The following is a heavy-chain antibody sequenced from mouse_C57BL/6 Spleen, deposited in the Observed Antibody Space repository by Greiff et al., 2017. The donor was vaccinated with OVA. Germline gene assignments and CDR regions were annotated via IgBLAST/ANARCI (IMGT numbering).Heavy chain of an antibody. V-gene: IGHV1-72*01. J-gene: IGHJ3*01. Sequence: VQLQQPGAELVKPGASVKLSCKASGYTFTSYWMHWVKQRPGRGLEWIGRIDPNRGGTKYNEKFKSKATMTVDKPSSTAYMQLSSLTSEGSAVYYCARGDYYDYFAYWGQGTLVTVSA. CDR2: IDPNRGGT. CDR3: ARGDYYDYFAY. CDR1: GYTFTSYW. D-gene: IGHD2-4*01.